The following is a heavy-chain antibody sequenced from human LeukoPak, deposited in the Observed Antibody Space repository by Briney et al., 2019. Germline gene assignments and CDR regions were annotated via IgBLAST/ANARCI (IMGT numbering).Heavy chain of an antibody. CDR2: INHSGST. Sequence: SETLSLTCAVYGGSFSGYYWSWIRQPPGKGLEWIGEINHSGSTNYNPSLKSRVTISVDTSKNQFSLKLSSVTAADTAVYYCARGGPFYDSRGYSLGGAFDIWGQGTMVTVSS. D-gene: IGHD3-22*01. J-gene: IGHJ3*02. CDR1: GGSFSGYY. CDR3: ARGGPFYDSRGYSLGGAFDI. V-gene: IGHV4-34*01.